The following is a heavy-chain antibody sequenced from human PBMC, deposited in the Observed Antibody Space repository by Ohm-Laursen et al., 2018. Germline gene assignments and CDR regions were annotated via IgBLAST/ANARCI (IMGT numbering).Heavy chain of an antibody. CDR2: ISHRGDS. CDR3: ARMDCSSTSCSYYYYGMDV. V-gene: IGHV4-38-2*01. Sequence: GTLSLTWSVFGYSISSDNYWGWVRQPPGEGLEWIGSISHRGDSYYNPSLRSRVTMSVDTSKNQFSLKLNSLIAADTAVYYCARMDCSSTSCSYYYYGMDVWGQGTTVTVSS. J-gene: IGHJ6*02. D-gene: IGHD2-2*01. CDR1: GYSISSDNY.